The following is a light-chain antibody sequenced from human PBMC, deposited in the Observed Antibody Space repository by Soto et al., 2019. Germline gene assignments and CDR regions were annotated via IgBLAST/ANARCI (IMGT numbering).Light chain of an antibody. CDR3: QQRSNWPT. Sequence: EIVLTQSPATLSLSPGERATLSCRASQSVSSYLAWYQRKPGQAPRLLIYDASNRATGIPARFSGSGSGTEFTLTISSLEPEDFAVYYCQQRSNWPTFGQGTRLEI. CDR2: DAS. J-gene: IGKJ5*01. CDR1: QSVSSY. V-gene: IGKV3-11*01.